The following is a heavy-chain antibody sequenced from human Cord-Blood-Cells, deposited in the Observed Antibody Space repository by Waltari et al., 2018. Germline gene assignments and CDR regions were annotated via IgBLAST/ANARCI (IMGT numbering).Heavy chain of an antibody. CDR1: GFTFISYG. Sequence: QVQLVESGGGVVQPGRSLRLSCAASGFTFISYGMHWVRQAPGKGLEWVAVISYDGSNKYYADSVKGRFTISRDNSKNTLYLQMNSLRAEDTAVYYCAKDEYSSSFDYWGQGTLVTVSS. CDR2: ISYDGSNK. V-gene: IGHV3-30*18. D-gene: IGHD6-6*01. J-gene: IGHJ4*02. CDR3: AKDEYSSSFDY.